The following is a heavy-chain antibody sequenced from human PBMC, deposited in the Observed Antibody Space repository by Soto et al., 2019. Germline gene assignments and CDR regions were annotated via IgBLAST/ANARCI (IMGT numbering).Heavy chain of an antibody. CDR2: INHSGST. J-gene: IGHJ5*02. CDR3: ARVKGGCSSTSCANWFDP. Sequence: QVQLQQWGAGLLKPSETLSLTCAVYGGSFSGYYWSWIRQPPGKGLEWIGEINHSGSTNYIPSLKSRVTLSVDTSKNQFSLKLSSVTAADTAVYYCARVKGGCSSTSCANWFDPWGQGTLVTVSS. V-gene: IGHV4-34*01. CDR1: GGSFSGYY. D-gene: IGHD2-2*01.